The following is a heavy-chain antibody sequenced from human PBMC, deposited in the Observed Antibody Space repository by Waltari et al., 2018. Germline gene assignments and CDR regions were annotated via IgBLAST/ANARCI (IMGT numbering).Heavy chain of an antibody. CDR3: ARHVYTTLDY. V-gene: IGHV4-38-2*01. D-gene: IGHD3-16*01. CDR2: IYHSGST. CDR1: GYSIRRGYY. Sequence: VQLQESGPGLVKPSETLSLTCAVSGYSIRRGYYWGWIRQPPGKGLEWIGNIYHSGSTDYNPSLKSRVTISVDTSKNQFSLKLSSVTAADTAVYYCARHVYTTLDYWGQGTLVTVSS. J-gene: IGHJ4*02.